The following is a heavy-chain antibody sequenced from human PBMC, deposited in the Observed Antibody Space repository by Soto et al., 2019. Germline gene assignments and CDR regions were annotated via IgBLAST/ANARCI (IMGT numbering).Heavy chain of an antibody. D-gene: IGHD4-17*01. CDR1: GYTFTGYY. Sequence: ASVKVSCKASGYTFTGYYMHWVRQAPGQGLEWMGWINPNSGGTNYAQKFQGRVTMTRDTSISTAYMELSRLRSDDTAVYYCARERSTVTTKAYYGMDVWGQGTTVTVSS. J-gene: IGHJ6*02. V-gene: IGHV1-2*02. CDR3: ARERSTVTTKAYYGMDV. CDR2: INPNSGGT.